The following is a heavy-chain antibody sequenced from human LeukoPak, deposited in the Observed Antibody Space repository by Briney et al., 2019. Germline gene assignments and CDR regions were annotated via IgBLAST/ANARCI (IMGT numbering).Heavy chain of an antibody. CDR1: GFTFSSYS. CDR2: ISSSSSYI. Sequence: PGGSLRLSCAASGFTFSSYSMNWVRQAPGKGLEWVSSISSSSSYIYYADSVKGRFTISRDNAKNSLYLQMNSLRAEDTAVYYCAKVAATPYYYYYMDVWGKGTTVTVSS. V-gene: IGHV3-21*01. J-gene: IGHJ6*03. D-gene: IGHD2-15*01. CDR3: AKVAATPYYYYYMDV.